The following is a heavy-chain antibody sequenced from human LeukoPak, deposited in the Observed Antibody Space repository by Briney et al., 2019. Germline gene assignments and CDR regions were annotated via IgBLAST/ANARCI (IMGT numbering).Heavy chain of an antibody. Sequence: GGSLRLSCAASGFTFSSYSMNWVRQAPGKGLEWVSSIRSSSSYIYYADSVKGRFTISRDNAKNSLYLQMNSLRAEDPAVYYCARVQFDFWSGPQEVAEYFQHWGQGTLVTVSS. CDR3: ARVQFDFWSGPQEVAEYFQH. CDR2: IRSSSSYI. J-gene: IGHJ1*01. CDR1: GFTFSSYS. D-gene: IGHD3-3*01. V-gene: IGHV3-21*01.